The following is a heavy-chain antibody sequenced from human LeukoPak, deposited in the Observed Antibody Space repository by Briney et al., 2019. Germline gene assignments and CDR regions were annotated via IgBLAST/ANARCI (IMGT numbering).Heavy chain of an antibody. V-gene: IGHV3-23*01. CDR1: GFTFSSYA. CDR2: ISPSGGST. Sequence: LTGGSLRLSCAASGFTFSSYAMSWVRQAPGEGLEWVSTISPSGGSTFYADSVNGRFTIFRDNSKNTLYLQINNLRVDDTAVYYCAKDPYSASPRGFDYWGQGTLVAASS. CDR3: AKDPYSASPRGFDY. D-gene: IGHD1-26*01. J-gene: IGHJ4*02.